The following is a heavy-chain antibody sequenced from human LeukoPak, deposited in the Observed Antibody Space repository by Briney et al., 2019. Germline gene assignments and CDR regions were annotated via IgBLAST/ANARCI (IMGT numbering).Heavy chain of an antibody. D-gene: IGHD3-10*01. V-gene: IGHV4-4*07. J-gene: IGHJ5*02. CDR3: ARDSGTTGEVKFDP. Sequence: PSETLSLTCTVSGGSISSYYWSWIRQPAGTALEWIGRIYTSGTITYNPSLKSRVTMSVGTSKNQFSLKLSSVTAADTAVYYCARDSGTTGEVKFDPWGQGTLVTVSS. CDR1: GGSISSYY. CDR2: IYTSGTI.